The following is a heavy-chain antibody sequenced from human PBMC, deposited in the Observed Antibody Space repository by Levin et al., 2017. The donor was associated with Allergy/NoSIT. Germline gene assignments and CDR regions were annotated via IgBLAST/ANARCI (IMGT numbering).Heavy chain of an antibody. Sequence: GASVKVSCAASGFTFSSYSMNWVRQAPGKGLEWVSYISSSSSTIYYADSVKGRFTISRDNAKNSLYLQMNSLRAEDTAVYYCARGHSNYDYYYYGMDVWGQGTTVTVSS. CDR2: ISSSSSTI. D-gene: IGHD4-11*01. CDR1: GFTFSSYS. V-gene: IGHV3-48*01. J-gene: IGHJ6*02. CDR3: ARGHSNYDYYYYGMDV.